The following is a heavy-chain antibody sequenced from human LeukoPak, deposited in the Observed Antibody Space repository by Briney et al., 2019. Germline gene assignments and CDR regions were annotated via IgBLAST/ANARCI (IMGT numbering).Heavy chain of an antibody. CDR1: GFTFSSHG. CDR3: ARRRSGAFDI. CDR2: ISSSGSTI. Sequence: PGGSLRLSCVASGFTFSSHGMNWVRQAPGKGLEWVSYISSSGSTIYYADSVKGRFTISRDNAKNSLYLQMNSLRAEDTAVYYCARRRSGAFDIWGQGTMVTVSS. J-gene: IGHJ3*02. V-gene: IGHV3-48*04.